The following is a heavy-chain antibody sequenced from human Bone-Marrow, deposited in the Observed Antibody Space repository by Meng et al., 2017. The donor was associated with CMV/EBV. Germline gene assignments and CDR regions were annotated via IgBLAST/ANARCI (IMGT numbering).Heavy chain of an antibody. CDR1: GGSFSDYY. CDR2: INHSGST. Sequence: SETLSLTCAVYGGSFSDYYWSWVRQPPGKGLEWIGEINHSGSTNYNPSLKSRVTISVDTSKNQFSLKLSSVTAADTAVYYCASLVTDFWSGSWMDVWGQGTTDTVSS. J-gene: IGHJ6*02. D-gene: IGHD3-3*01. CDR3: ASLVTDFWSGSWMDV. V-gene: IGHV4-34*01.